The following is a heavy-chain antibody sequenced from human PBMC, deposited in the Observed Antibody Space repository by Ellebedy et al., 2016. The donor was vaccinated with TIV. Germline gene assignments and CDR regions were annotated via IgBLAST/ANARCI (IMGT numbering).Heavy chain of an antibody. V-gene: IGHV3-23*01. CDR2: ISGSGGNT. CDR3: AKDLYGDYLMDV. Sequence: GESLKISCVASGFTFSGYGMHWVRQAPGKGLEWVTTISGSGGNTYCAGSVKGRFTISRDNSKNTLFLQMNSLRAEDTAVYYCAKDLYGDYLMDVWGKGTTVTVSS. J-gene: IGHJ6*03. CDR1: GFTFSGYG. D-gene: IGHD4-17*01.